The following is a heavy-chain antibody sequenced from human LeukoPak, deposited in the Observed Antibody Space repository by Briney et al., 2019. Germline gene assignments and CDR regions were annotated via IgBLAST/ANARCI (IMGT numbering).Heavy chain of an antibody. J-gene: IGHJ4*02. CDR1: GFSFGSYS. V-gene: IGHV3-21*01. CDR3: ARGGYDILTGYRPYFFDY. D-gene: IGHD3-9*01. Sequence: GGSLRLSCAASGFSFGSYSMDWVRQAPGKGLEWVSSTSSSSSYKYYADSVKGRFTASRDNAKNSLYLQMNSLRAEDTAMYYCARGGYDILTGYRPYFFDYWGQGTLVTVSS. CDR2: TSSSSSYK.